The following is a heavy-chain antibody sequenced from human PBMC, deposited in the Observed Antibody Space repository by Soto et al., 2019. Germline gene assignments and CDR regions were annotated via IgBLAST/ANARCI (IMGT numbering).Heavy chain of an antibody. Sequence: SDSLSSTCPVAGGSISNGHYYWRLIRQNPGKGLEWIGHIYHSGRTYYNPSLKSRVTISVDTSKNQFSLNLSSVTAADTAVYYCARWVEVSLDYFDSWGQGTPVTVS. V-gene: IGHV4-31*03. D-gene: IGHD2-15*01. CDR3: ARWVEVSLDYFDS. CDR1: GGSISNGHYY. CDR2: IYHSGRT. J-gene: IGHJ4*02.